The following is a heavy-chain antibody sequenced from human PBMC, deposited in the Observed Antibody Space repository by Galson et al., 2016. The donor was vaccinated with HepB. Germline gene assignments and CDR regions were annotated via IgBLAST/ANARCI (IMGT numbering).Heavy chain of an antibody. CDR2: IYSTGTT. CDR3: ARGGNCGGDCYSFDH. V-gene: IGHV4-39*01. CDR1: GGPISRGGYY. Sequence: LSLTCSVSGGPISRGGYYWGWIRQPPGKALEWMGYIYSTGTTYYNPSLKSRVTISVDPSKNQVSLKLTSVTAADTAVYYCARGGNCGGDCYSFDHWGQGDLVAVSS. J-gene: IGHJ4*02. D-gene: IGHD2-21*02.